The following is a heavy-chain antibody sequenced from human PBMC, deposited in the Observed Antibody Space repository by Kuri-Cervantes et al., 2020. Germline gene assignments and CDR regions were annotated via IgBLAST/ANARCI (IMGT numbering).Heavy chain of an antibody. CDR2: INHSGDT. V-gene: IGHV4-34*01. CDR1: GGSFSGYY. CDR3: ARGLTYYNFWSGYAPP. D-gene: IGHD3-3*01. Sequence: SQTLSLTCAVYGGSFSGYYWSWIRQPPGKGLEWIGEINHSGDTNYIPSLKSRVTISLDTSKNQFSLKMNSVTAADTAVYYCARGLTYYNFWSGYAPPWGQGTLVTVSS. J-gene: IGHJ5*02.